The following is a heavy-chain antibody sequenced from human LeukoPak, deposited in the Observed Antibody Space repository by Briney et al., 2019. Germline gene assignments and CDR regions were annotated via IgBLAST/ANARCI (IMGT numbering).Heavy chain of an antibody. CDR1: GFTFSSYV. V-gene: IGHV3-23*01. CDR3: AKDLRATGSPNDLDL. Sequence: PGGSLRLSCAASGFTFSSYVMSWVRQAPGKGLEWVSAISGSGGRTYYADSVKGRYTISRDNSKNTLYLQMNSLRAEATAVYFCAKDLRATGSPNDLDLWGQGTLVTVSS. CDR2: ISGSGGRT. J-gene: IGHJ5*02.